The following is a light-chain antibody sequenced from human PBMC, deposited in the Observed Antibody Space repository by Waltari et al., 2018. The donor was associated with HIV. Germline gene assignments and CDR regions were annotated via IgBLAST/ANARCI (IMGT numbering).Light chain of an antibody. CDR1: SGSIASHY. V-gene: IGLV6-57*04. CDR2: EDN. J-gene: IGLJ2*01. Sequence: NFMLTQPHSVSESPGKTVTISCTRSSGSIASHYVQWYQQRPGSAPTTVIYEDNHRPSGVPDRFSGSIDSSSNSASLTISGLKTEDEADYYCQSYDTSNPVVFGGGTKLTVL. CDR3: QSYDTSNPVV.